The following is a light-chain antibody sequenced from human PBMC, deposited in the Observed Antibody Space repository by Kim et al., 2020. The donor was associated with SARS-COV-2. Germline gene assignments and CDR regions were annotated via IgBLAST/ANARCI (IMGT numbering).Light chain of an antibody. J-gene: IGKJ1*01. V-gene: IGKV3-20*01. CDR3: QQYGSSPPWT. Sequence: PGERATLSCRASQSVSSSYLAWYQQKPGQAPRLLIYGASSRATGIPDRFSGSGSGTDFTLTISRLEPEDFAVYYCQQYGSSPPWTFGQGTKVDIK. CDR1: QSVSSSY. CDR2: GAS.